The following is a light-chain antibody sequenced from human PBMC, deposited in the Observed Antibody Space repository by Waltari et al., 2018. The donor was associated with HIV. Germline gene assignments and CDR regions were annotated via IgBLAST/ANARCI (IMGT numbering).Light chain of an antibody. CDR1: ALANQH. Sequence: SSELTQPPNVSVSPGQAARTTSSGDALANQHDYWSQQKTGQAPVVVIYKDTGRPSGIPERFSGSSSGTTVTLSISGVQAEDEADYYCQSADGSGTWVFGGGTKLTVL. CDR2: KDT. CDR3: QSADGSGTWV. J-gene: IGLJ3*02. V-gene: IGLV3-25*03.